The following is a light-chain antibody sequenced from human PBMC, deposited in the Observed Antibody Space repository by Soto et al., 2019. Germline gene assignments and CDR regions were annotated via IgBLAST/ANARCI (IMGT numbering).Light chain of an antibody. V-gene: IGLV2-8*01. CDR2: EVT. J-gene: IGLJ1*01. Sequence: QSVLAQPPSASGSPGQSVTISCTGASSDVGGYNYVSWYQRHPGKAPKLMIYEVTKRPSGVPDRFSGSKSGNTASLTVSGLQPEDEADYYCSSYAGGNNAYVFGTGTKVTVL. CDR1: SSDVGGYNY. CDR3: SSYAGGNNAYV.